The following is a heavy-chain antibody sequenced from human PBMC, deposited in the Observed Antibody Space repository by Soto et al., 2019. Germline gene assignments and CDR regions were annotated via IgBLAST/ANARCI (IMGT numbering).Heavy chain of an antibody. D-gene: IGHD2-15*01. CDR1: GYSFTSYG. CDR3: ARRDCSGGSCYLYNWFDP. V-gene: IGHV1-18*01. CDR2: ISAYNGNT. J-gene: IGHJ5*02. Sequence: QVLLVQSGGEVKKPGASVKVSCKASGYSFTSYGVSWVRQAPGQGLEWMGWISAYNGNTIYAQKFQDRVTMTTDTSTSTAYMELRSLRSDDTAVYYCARRDCSGGSCYLYNWFDPWGQGTLVTVSS.